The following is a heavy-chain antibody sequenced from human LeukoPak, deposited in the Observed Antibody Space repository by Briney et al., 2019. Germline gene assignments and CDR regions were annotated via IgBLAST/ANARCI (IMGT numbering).Heavy chain of an antibody. CDR3: AKEGRSLQTY. CDR1: GLSFSFYA. Sequence: PGGSLRLSCAASGLSFSFYAMSWVRLAPGKGLEWVANIKEDGTETYYVDSVKGRFTISRDNAKNSLYLQMNSLRVEDTAVYYCAKEGRSLQTYWGQGTLVTVSS. V-gene: IGHV3-7*03. D-gene: IGHD5-24*01. CDR2: IKEDGTET. J-gene: IGHJ4*02.